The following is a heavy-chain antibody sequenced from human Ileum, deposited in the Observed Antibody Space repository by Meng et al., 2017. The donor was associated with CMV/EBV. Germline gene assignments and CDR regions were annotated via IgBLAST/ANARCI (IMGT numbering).Heavy chain of an antibody. CDR1: GRSFRKSP. CDR3: ARASPQRRFLSY. D-gene: IGHD3-3*01. J-gene: IGHJ4*02. CDR2: NNHGVSN. V-gene: IGHV4-34*01. Sequence: HWGGGLRKPYATLALRWRARGRSFRKSPWSWILAPPRKRMEGTGENNHGVSNNYHPALKRRVTISVDRARNQVSLKLTSVTAADTAVYYCARASPQRRFLSYWGQGTLVTVSS.